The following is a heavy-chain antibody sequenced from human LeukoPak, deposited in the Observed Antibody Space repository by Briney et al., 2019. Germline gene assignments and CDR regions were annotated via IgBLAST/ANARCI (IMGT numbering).Heavy chain of an antibody. V-gene: IGHV4-34*01. Sequence: SETLSLTCAVYGGPFSGYYWSWIRQPPGKGLERIGEINHSGSTNYNPSLKSRVTISVDTSKNQFSLKLSSVTAADTAVYYCASSTYYYDSSGYRGHYFDYWGQGTLVTVSS. J-gene: IGHJ4*02. CDR3: ASSTYYYDSSGYRGHYFDY. CDR1: GGPFSGYY. D-gene: IGHD3-22*01. CDR2: INHSGST.